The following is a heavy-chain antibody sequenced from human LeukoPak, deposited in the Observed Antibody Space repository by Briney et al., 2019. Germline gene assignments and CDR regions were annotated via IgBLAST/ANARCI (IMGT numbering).Heavy chain of an antibody. CDR1: GYTFTNYA. CDR3: ARGAPVDTVLSGGWFDP. V-gene: IGHV1-3*01. CDR2: INAGNGNT. Sequence: GASVNVSCKASGYTFTNYAMHWVRQAPGQRLEWMGWINAGNGNTKYSQKFQGRVTITRDTSASTAYMELSSLRSEDTAVYYCARGAPVDTVLSGGWFDPWGQGTLVTVSS. J-gene: IGHJ5*02. D-gene: IGHD5-18*01.